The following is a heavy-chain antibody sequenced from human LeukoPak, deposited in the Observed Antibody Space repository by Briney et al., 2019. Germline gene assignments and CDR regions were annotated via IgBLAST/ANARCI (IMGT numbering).Heavy chain of an antibody. Sequence: SETLSLTCTVSGDSISSGSYYWSWIRQPAGKGLEWIGRIYTSGSTNYNPSLKSRVTISVDTSKNQFSLKLSSVTAAGTAVYYCARESRVRRYFDYWGQGTLVTVSS. CDR3: ARESRVRRYFDY. V-gene: IGHV4-61*02. D-gene: IGHD3-10*01. CDR1: GDSISSGSYY. J-gene: IGHJ4*02. CDR2: IYTSGST.